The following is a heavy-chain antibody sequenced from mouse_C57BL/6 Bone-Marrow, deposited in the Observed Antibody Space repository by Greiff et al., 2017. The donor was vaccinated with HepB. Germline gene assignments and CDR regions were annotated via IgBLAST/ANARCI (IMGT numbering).Heavy chain of an antibody. Sequence: VQLQQPGAELVRPGTSVKLSCKASGYTFTSYWMHWVKQRPGQGLEWIGVIDPSDSYTNYNQKFKGKATLTVDTSSSTAYMQLSSLTSEDSAVYYCARSTGFAYWGQGTLVTVSA. J-gene: IGHJ3*01. CDR3: ARSTGFAY. CDR1: GYTFTSYW. CDR2: IDPSDSYT. V-gene: IGHV1-59*01.